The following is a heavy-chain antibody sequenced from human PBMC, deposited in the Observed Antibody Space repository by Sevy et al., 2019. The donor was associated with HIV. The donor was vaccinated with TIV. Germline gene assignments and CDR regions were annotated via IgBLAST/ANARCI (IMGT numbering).Heavy chain of an antibody. V-gene: IGHV4-31*03. Sequence: SETLSLTCTVSGGSISSGGYYWSWIRQHPGKGLEWIGYIYYSGSTYYHPSLKSRVTISVDTSKNQFSLKLSSVTAADTAVYYCARARFGEFSYYFDYWGQGTLVTVSS. CDR2: IYYSGST. CDR1: GGSISSGGYY. CDR3: ARARFGEFSYYFDY. J-gene: IGHJ4*02. D-gene: IGHD3-10*01.